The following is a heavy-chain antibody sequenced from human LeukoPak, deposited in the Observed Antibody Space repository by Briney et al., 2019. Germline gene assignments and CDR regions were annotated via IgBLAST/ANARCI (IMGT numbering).Heavy chain of an antibody. CDR2: IYYSGST. CDR3: ARQVGTGRWSFDY. V-gene: IGHV4-39*01. CDR1: GGSISSSSYY. J-gene: IGHJ4*02. D-gene: IGHD4-23*01. Sequence: SETLSLTCTVSGGSISSSSYYRGWIRQPPGKGLEWIGSIYYSGSTYYNPSLKSRVTISIDTSTNQFSLKLTSLTAADTALYYCARQVGTGRWSFDYWGQGSLVTVSS.